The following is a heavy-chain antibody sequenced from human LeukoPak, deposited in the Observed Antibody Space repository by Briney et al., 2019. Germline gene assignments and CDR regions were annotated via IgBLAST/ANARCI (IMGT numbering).Heavy chain of an antibody. V-gene: IGHV3-23*01. Sequence: GGSLRLSCAASGFTFSTYTMAWVHQAPGGGLEWVSGISGDGYSTYYADSVKGRFAISRDNSKDTLYLQMNSLGAEDTAVYYCVKDFGRNLGGPGYWGRGTLVTVSS. J-gene: IGHJ4*02. D-gene: IGHD3-10*01. CDR2: ISGDGYST. CDR3: VKDFGRNLGGPGY. CDR1: GFTFSTYT.